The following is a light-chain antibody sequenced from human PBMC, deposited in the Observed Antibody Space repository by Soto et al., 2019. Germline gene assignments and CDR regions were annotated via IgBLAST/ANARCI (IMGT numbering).Light chain of an antibody. CDR3: QQYGASPLT. J-gene: IGKJ3*01. V-gene: IGKV3-20*01. Sequence: EILLTQSPSTLSLSPGEGVTLSCRASQSVTVNSLAWYQQKPGQAPRLLIYAASTRAAAVPDRFTGSGSGTDFALTISRLEHEDVGVYYCQQYGASPLTSGPGTKVDI. CDR1: QSVTVNS. CDR2: AAS.